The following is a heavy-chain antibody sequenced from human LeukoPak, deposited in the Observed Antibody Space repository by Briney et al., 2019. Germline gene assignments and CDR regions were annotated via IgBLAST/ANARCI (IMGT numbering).Heavy chain of an antibody. Sequence: PGRSLRLSCAASGFTFSSYGMHWVRQAPGKGLEWVAVISYDGSNKYYADSVKGRFTISRDNSKNTLYLQMNSLRAEDTAVYYCAKGLTAIIDYWGQGTLVTVSS. CDR2: ISYDGSNK. J-gene: IGHJ4*02. D-gene: IGHD2-21*02. CDR3: AKGLTAIIDY. V-gene: IGHV3-30*18. CDR1: GFTFSSYG.